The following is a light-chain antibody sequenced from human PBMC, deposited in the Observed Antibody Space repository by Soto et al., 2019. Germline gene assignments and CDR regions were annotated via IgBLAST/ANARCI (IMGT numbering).Light chain of an antibody. J-gene: IGKJ1*01. CDR1: QSVSSGY. CDR2: GAS. V-gene: IGKV3-20*01. Sequence: EIVLTHSPGTLSLSPGERATLSCRASQSVSSGYLAWYQQKPGQAPRLLIYGASSRATGIPDRFSGSGSGTDFTLTISRLEPEDVAVYYCQQYGSSLWTFGQGIKVEIK. CDR3: QQYGSSLWT.